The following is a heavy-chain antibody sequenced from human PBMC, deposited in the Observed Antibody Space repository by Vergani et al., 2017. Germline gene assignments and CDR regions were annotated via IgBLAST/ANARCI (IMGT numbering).Heavy chain of an antibody. CDR3: ARHGKVSGSDPGWFDP. J-gene: IGHJ5*02. CDR1: GYSFTSYW. Sequence: VQLVQSGAEVKKPGESLKISCKGSGYSFTSYWIGWVRQMPGKGLEWMGIIYPGDSDTRYSPSFQGQVTISADKSISTAYLQWSSLKASDTAMYYCARHGKVSGSDPGWFDPWGQGTLVTVSS. V-gene: IGHV5-51*01. CDR2: IYPGDSDT. D-gene: IGHD1-26*01.